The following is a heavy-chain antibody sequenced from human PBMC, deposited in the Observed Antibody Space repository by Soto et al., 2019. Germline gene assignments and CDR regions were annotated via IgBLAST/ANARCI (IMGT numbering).Heavy chain of an antibody. J-gene: IGHJ4*02. V-gene: IGHV4-31*03. CDR2: IYYSGST. CDR3: ARRLSGYFDY. CDR1: GGSISSGGYY. D-gene: IGHD3-22*01. Sequence: LSLTCTVSGGSISSGGYYWSWIRQHPGKGLEWIGYIYYSGSTYYNPSLKSRVTISADTSKNQFSVKVSSVTAADTAVYYCARRLSGYFDYWGQGTLVTVSS.